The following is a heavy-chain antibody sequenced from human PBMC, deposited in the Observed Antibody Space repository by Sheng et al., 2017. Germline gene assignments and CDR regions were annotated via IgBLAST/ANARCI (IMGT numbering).Heavy chain of an antibody. CDR1: GFTFSSYE. J-gene: IGHJ4*02. CDR3: AREGSLDYFDY. V-gene: IGHV3-48*03. Sequence: EVQLVESGGGLAQPGGSLRLSCAASGFTFSSYEMNWVRQAPGKGLEWVSWISNSANTIYYADSVKGRFTISRDNAKNSLFLQMNSLRVEDTAVYYCAREGSLDYFDYWGQGTLVTVSS. CDR2: ISNSANTI.